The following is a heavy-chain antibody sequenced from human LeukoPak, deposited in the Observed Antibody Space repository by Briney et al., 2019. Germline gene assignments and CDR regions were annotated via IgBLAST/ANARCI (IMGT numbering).Heavy chain of an antibody. CDR1: GGTFSSYA. CDR3: ASGKGYYDSSGYYCSD. V-gene: IGHV1-69*05. CDR2: IIPIFGTA. J-gene: IGHJ4*02. Sequence: GASVKVSCKASGGTFSSYAISWVRQAPGQGLEWMGGIIPIFGTANYAQKFQGRVTITTDESTSTAYMELSSLRSEDTAVYYCASGKGYYDSSGYYCSDWGQGTLVTVSS. D-gene: IGHD3-22*01.